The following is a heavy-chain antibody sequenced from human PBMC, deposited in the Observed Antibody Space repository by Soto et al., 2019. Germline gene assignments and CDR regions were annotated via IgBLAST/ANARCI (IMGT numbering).Heavy chain of an antibody. V-gene: IGHV4-30-4*01. Sequence: PSETLSLTCTVSGGSISSGDYYWSWIRQPPGKGLEWFGYIYYSGSAYYNPSLKSRVTISVDTSKNQFSLKLSSVTAADTAVYYCARGSVGSGVIVEYFDYWGQGTLVTVSS. CDR2: IYYSGSA. J-gene: IGHJ4*02. D-gene: IGHD3-16*02. CDR3: ARGSVGSGVIVEYFDY. CDR1: GGSISSGDYY.